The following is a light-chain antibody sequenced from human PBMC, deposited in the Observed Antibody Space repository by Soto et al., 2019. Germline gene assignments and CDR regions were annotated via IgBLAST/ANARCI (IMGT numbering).Light chain of an antibody. V-gene: IGLV1-40*01. J-gene: IGLJ1*01. CDR1: SSNIGSVYD. CDR3: SSYTSSSTLEV. CDR2: VNS. Sequence: QSVLTQPPSVSGAPGQRVTVSCTGNSSNIGSVYDVHWYQQLSGSPPRLLISVNSNRPSGVPDRFSGSKSGASASLVIAGLQAEDEGDYYCSSYTSSSTLEVFGTGTKLTVL.